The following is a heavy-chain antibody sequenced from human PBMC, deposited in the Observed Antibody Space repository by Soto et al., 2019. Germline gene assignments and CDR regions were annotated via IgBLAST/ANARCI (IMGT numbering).Heavy chain of an antibody. D-gene: IGHD3-22*01. Sequence: QVQLVESGGGVVQPGRSLRLSCTASGFTFGSYGMHWFRQAPGKGLEWVAVTSHDGSNEQYADSVKGRFTVSRDNSKNTVFLQMNSLRPEDTALYYCAKDTYYYSSSGYYIFDYWGQGTLLTVSS. CDR2: TSHDGSNE. CDR1: GFTFGSYG. J-gene: IGHJ4*02. CDR3: AKDTYYYSSSGYYIFDY. V-gene: IGHV3-30*18.